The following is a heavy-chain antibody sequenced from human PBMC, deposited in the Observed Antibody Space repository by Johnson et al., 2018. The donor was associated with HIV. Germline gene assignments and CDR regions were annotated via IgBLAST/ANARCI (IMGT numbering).Heavy chain of an antibody. CDR1: GFTVSSNY. CDR2: INWNGGST. D-gene: IGHD1-26*01. CDR3: VSGSWEIGAFDI. V-gene: IGHV3-20*04. Sequence: VQLVESGGGLVQPGGSLRLSCAASGFTVSSNYMSWVRQAPGQGLEWVSGINWNGGSTGYADAVKGRFTISRDNAKDSLYLQMNSRRAEDTALYYCVSGSWEIGAFDIWGQGTMVTVSS. J-gene: IGHJ3*02.